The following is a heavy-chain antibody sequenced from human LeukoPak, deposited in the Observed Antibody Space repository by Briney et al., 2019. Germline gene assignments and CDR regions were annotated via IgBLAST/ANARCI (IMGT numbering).Heavy chain of an antibody. CDR1: VFTFEDFG. CDR3: ARGDGDDY. D-gene: IGHD7-27*01. V-gene: IGHV3-20*01. CDR2: SNRKNGST. J-gene: IGHJ4*02. Sequence: GRCLRLSCAASVFTFEDFGLSCVRGSPRKGREGGAGSNRKNGSTGYADSVRGRFTISRENAKNSLYLEMDSMRAQDTALYHCARGDGDDYWGQGTLVTVSS.